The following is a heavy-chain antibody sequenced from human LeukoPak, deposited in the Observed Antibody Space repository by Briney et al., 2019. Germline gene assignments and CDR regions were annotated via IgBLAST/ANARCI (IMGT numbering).Heavy chain of an antibody. CDR3: AKDPGSYYYGSGSYYSKWRAPYYYYGMDV. J-gene: IGHJ6*04. V-gene: IGHV3-23*01. CDR1: GFTFSSYA. D-gene: IGHD3-10*01. CDR2: ISGSGGST. Sequence: PGGSLRLSCAASGFTFSSYAMSWVRQAPGKGLEWVSAISGSGGSTYYADFVKGRFTISRDNSKNTLYLQMNSLRAEDTAVYYCAKDPGSYYYGSGSYYSKWRAPYYYYGMDVWGKGTTVTVSS.